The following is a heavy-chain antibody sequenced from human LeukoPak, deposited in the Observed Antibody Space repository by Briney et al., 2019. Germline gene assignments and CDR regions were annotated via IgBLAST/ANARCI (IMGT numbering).Heavy chain of an antibody. D-gene: IGHD6-13*01. CDR1: GFIFSTYS. CDR2: ISYDGTNK. CDR3: ARAAQHLAMYNWFDP. J-gene: IGHJ5*02. V-gene: IGHV3-30-3*01. Sequence: GRSLRLSCAASGFIFSTYSMHWVRQAPGKGLEWVAIISYDGTNKYYADSVKGRSTISRDSAKNTLYLQMNSLTAEDTAVYYCARAAQHLAMYNWFDPWGQGTPVTVPS.